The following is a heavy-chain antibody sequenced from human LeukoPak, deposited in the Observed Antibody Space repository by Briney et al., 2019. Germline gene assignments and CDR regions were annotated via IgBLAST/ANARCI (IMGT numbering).Heavy chain of an antibody. CDR3: ARPAVVGATTYEAFDI. Sequence: GGSLRHSCAASGFTFSSYSMNWVRQAPGKGLEWVSSISSSSSYIYYADSVKGRFTISRDNAKNSLYLQMNSLRAEDTAVYYCARPAVVGATTYEAFDIWGQGTMVTVSS. CDR2: ISSSSSYI. CDR1: GFTFSSYS. J-gene: IGHJ3*02. D-gene: IGHD1-26*01. V-gene: IGHV3-21*01.